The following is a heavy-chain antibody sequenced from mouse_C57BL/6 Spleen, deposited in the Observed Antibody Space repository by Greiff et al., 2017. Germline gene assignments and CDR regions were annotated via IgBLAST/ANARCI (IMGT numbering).Heavy chain of an antibody. CDR2: ISSGGDYI. Sequence: DVKLVESGAGLVKPGGSLKISCAASGFTFSSYAMSWVRQTPEKRLEWVAYISSGGDYIYYADTVKGRFTISRDNARNTLYLQMSSLKSEDTAMYYCTRADGLFDYWGQGTTLTVSS. D-gene: IGHD1-2*01. V-gene: IGHV5-9-1*02. J-gene: IGHJ2*01. CDR1: GFTFSSYA. CDR3: TRADGLFDY.